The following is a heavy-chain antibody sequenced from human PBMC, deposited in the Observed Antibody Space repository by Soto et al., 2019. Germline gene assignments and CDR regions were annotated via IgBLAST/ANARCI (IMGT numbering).Heavy chain of an antibody. Sequence: PSETLSLTCTVSGGSISSGGYYWSWIRQHPGKGLEWIGYIYYSGSTYYNPSLKSRVTISVDTSKNQFSLKLSSVTAADTAVYYCARMTTGYYYYGMDVCGQATTVTVSS. V-gene: IGHV4-31*03. D-gene: IGHD4-4*01. CDR2: IYYSGST. CDR1: GGSISSGGYY. CDR3: ARMTTGYYYYGMDV. J-gene: IGHJ6*02.